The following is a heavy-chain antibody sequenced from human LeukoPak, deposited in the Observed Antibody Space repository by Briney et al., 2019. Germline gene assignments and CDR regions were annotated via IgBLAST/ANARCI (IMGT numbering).Heavy chain of an antibody. J-gene: IGHJ6*02. Sequence: GESLKISWKGSGYSFTSYWIGWVRQMPGKGLEWMGIIYPGDSDTRYSPSFQGQVTISADKSISTAYLQWSSLKASDTAMHYCARLETTRPSPYYGMDVWGQGTTVTVSS. D-gene: IGHD4-11*01. V-gene: IGHV5-51*01. CDR3: ARLETTRPSPYYGMDV. CDR1: GYSFTSYW. CDR2: IYPGDSDT.